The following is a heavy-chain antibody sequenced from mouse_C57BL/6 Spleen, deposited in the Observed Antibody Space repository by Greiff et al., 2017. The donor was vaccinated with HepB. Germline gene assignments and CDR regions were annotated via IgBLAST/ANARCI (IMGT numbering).Heavy chain of an antibody. V-gene: IGHV1-69*01. J-gene: IGHJ1*03. Sequence: VQLQQPGAELVMPGASVKLSCKASGYTFTSYWMHWVKQRPGQGLEWIGEIDPSDSYTNYNQKFKGKSTLTVDKSSSTAYMQLSSLTSEDSAVYYCARGYSKGGYFDVWGTGTTVTVSS. CDR1: GYTFTSYW. CDR3: ARGYSKGGYFDV. D-gene: IGHD2-5*01. CDR2: IDPSDSYT.